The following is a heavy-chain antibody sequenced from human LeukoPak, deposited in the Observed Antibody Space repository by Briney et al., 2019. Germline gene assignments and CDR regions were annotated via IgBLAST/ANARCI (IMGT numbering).Heavy chain of an antibody. CDR2: INSDGSST. CDR3: AKDRKHYYYDSSGYYYVGWDAFDI. V-gene: IGHV3-74*01. Sequence: GGSLRLSCAASGFTFSSYWMHWVRQAPGKGLVWVSRINSDGSSTSYADSVKGRFTISRDNSKNTLYLQMNSLRAEDTAVYYCAKDRKHYYYDSSGYYYVGWDAFDIWGQGTMVTVSS. J-gene: IGHJ3*02. CDR1: GFTFSSYW. D-gene: IGHD3-22*01.